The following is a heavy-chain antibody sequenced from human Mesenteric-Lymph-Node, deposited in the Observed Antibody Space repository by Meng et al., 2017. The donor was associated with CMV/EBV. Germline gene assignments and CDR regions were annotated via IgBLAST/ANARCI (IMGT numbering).Heavy chain of an antibody. V-gene: IGHV4-39*07. Sequence: ISRRSYNWDWVRQPPGKGLKWIGSIYYSGNTYYNPSLKSRVTISVDTSKNQFSLKLSSVTAADTAVYYCAKVGKYCSSTSCLWFDPWGQGTLVTVSS. D-gene: IGHD2-2*01. CDR1: ISRRSYN. J-gene: IGHJ5*02. CDR3: AKVGKYCSSTSCLWFDP. CDR2: IYYSGNT.